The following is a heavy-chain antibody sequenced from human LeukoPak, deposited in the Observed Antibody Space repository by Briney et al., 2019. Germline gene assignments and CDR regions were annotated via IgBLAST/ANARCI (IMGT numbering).Heavy chain of an antibody. V-gene: IGHV3-30*02. CDR2: LQSDGNNR. Sequence: GGSLRLSCAASVFTLSRYAMHGVRQAPGKGREWVAFLQSDGNNRYYADSVKGRFTISRDNSKNTLFLQMSSLRAEDTAVYYCAKNWATYYFDYWGQGTLVTVSS. CDR3: AKNWATYYFDY. CDR1: VFTLSRYA. J-gene: IGHJ4*02. D-gene: IGHD3-16*01.